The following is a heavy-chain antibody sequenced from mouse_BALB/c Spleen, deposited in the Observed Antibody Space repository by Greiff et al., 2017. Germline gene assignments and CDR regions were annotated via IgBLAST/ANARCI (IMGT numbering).Heavy chain of an antibody. J-gene: IGHJ2*01. CDR3: ARSDGYYYYFDY. V-gene: IGHV1-80*01. Sequence: QVHVKQSGAELVRPGSSVKISCKASGYAFSSYWMNWVKQRPGQGLEWIGQIYPGDGDTNYNGKFKGKATLTADKSSSTAYMQLSSLTSEDSAVYFCARSDGYYYYFDYWGQGTTLTVSS. CDR2: IYPGDGDT. D-gene: IGHD2-3*01. CDR1: GYAFSSYW.